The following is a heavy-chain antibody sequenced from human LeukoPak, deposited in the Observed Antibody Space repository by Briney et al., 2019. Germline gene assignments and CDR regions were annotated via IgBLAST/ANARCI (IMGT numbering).Heavy chain of an antibody. J-gene: IGHJ4*02. CDR3: ARATYYYDSSGYRAVYYFDY. Sequence: GRSLRLSCVASGFTFSSYAIHWVRQAPGKGLVWVSRINSDGSITTYADSVKGRFTISRDNAKNTLYLQMNSLRAEDTAVYYCARATYYYDSSGYRAVYYFDYWGQGTLVTVSS. V-gene: IGHV3-74*01. D-gene: IGHD3-22*01. CDR2: INSDGSIT. CDR1: GFTFSSYA.